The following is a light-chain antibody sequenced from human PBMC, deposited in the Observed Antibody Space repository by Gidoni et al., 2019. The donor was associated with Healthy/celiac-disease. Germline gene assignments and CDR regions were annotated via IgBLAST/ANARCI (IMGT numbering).Light chain of an antibody. CDR2: GAS. Sequence: DIVLTHAPGTMSLSPGERATLSCRASQSVSSSYLAWYQHKPGQAPRLLIYGASSRATGIPDRFSGSGSGTDFTLTISRLEPEDFAVYYCQQYETFXQXTKVEIK. J-gene: IGKJ1*01. V-gene: IGKV3-20*01. CDR1: QSVSSSY. CDR3: QQYET.